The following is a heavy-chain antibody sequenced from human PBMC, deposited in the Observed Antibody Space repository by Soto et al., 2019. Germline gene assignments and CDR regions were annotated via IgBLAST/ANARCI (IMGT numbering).Heavy chain of an antibody. CDR1: GFTFRNYA. V-gene: IGHV3-30-3*01. D-gene: IGHD2-21*01. CDR3: ARGRHIGGRSLGPYNWFDP. Sequence: QVQLVESGGGVVQPGRSLRLSCEASGFTFRNYAVHWVRQAPGKGLEWVAVISYDETTKYNTDSVKGRFTISRDNSNNMVFRQMTSLRAEDTAVYYCARGRHIGGRSLGPYNWFDPWGQGTLVTVSS. J-gene: IGHJ5*02. CDR2: ISYDETTK.